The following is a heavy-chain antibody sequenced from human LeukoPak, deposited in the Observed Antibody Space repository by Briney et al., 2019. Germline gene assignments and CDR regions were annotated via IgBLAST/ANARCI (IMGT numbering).Heavy chain of an antibody. Sequence: SVKVSCKASGGTFSSYAISWVRQAPGQGLEWMGGIIPIFGTANYAQKFQGRVTITADESTSTAYMELSSLRSEDTAVYYCARGSIHGYGYYYYYMDVWGKGTTVTVSS. CDR2: IIPIFGTA. V-gene: IGHV1-69*13. D-gene: IGHD5-18*01. J-gene: IGHJ6*03. CDR3: ARGSIHGYGYYYYYMDV. CDR1: GGTFSSYA.